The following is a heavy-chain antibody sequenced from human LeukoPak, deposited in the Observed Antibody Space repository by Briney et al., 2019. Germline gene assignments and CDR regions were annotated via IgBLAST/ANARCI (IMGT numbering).Heavy chain of an antibody. CDR1: GFTFSSYI. V-gene: IGHV3-48*01. CDR3: ATYDFWSGYYRGGY. J-gene: IGHJ4*02. CDR2: INSGSSTI. Sequence: GGSLRLSCAASGFTFSSYIINWVRQPPGKGLEWVSYINSGSSTIYYADSVKGRFTISRDNAKNSLYLQMNSLRSEDTAVYYCATYDFWSGYYRGGYWGQGTLVTVSS. D-gene: IGHD3-3*01.